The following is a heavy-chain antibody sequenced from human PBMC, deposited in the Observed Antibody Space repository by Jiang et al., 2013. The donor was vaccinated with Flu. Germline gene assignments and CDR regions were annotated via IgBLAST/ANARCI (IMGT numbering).Heavy chain of an antibody. CDR1: GGSISSSSYY. J-gene: IGHJ6*02. D-gene: IGHD3-9*01. V-gene: IGHV4-39*07. Sequence: VLLKPSETLSLTCTVSGGSISSSSYYWGWIRQPPGKGLEWIGSIYYSGSTYYNPSLKSRVTISVDTSKNQFSLKLSSVTAADTAVYYCARLGFDYDILTGPYYYYGMDVWGQGTTVTVSS. CDR3: ARLGFDYDILTGPYYYYGMDV. CDR2: IYYSGST.